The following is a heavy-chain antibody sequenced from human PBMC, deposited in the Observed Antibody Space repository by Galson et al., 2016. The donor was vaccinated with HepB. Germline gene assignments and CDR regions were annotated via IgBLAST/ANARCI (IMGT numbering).Heavy chain of an antibody. Sequence: SLRLSCAASGFTFSVYGMHWVRQAPGKGLEWVAVISYDGSKTNYADFVKGRFTVSRDTSKNTLYLQMNSLRPEDTAVYYCAKPGVGFYYSDNSNYYLDSWGQGTLVTVSS. CDR1: GFTFSVYG. D-gene: IGHD3-22*01. V-gene: IGHV3-30*18. CDR3: AKPGVGFYYSDNSNYYLDS. CDR2: ISYDGSKT. J-gene: IGHJ4*02.